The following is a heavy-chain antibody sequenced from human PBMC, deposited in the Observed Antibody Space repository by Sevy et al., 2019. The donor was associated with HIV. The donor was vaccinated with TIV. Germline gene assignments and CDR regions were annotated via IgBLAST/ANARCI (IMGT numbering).Heavy chain of an antibody. CDR1: GFTLSNYW. CDR2: INQDGSQK. Sequence: GGSLRLSCAASGFTLSNYWIRWVRQAPGKGLEWVANINQDGSQKYSVDSVKGRFTVSRDTAKNSVFLLMNSLRVEDTGVYYCVRAIGAAASYWGQGTLVTVSS. V-gene: IGHV3-7*01. CDR3: VRAIGAAASY. D-gene: IGHD6-25*01. J-gene: IGHJ4*02.